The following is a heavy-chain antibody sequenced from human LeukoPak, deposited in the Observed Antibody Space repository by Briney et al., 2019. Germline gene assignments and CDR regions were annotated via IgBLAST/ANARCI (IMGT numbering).Heavy chain of an antibody. Sequence: SETLSLTCTVSGDSIGSSYWSWIRQPPGKGLEWIGYIYYSGSTSYNPSLKSRATISVDTSRSQFSLKLSSVTAADTAVYYCARNHVYYYDSSGYYAMDVWGQGTTVTVSS. CDR3: ARNHVYYYDSSGYYAMDV. D-gene: IGHD3-22*01. CDR2: IYYSGST. J-gene: IGHJ6*02. V-gene: IGHV4-59*01. CDR1: GDSIGSSY.